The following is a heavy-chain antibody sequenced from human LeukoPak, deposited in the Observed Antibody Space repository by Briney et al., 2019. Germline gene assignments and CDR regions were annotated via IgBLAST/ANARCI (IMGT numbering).Heavy chain of an antibody. CDR1: GFTFSSYA. V-gene: IGHV3-23*01. Sequence: GGSLRLSCAASGFTFSSYAMSWVRQAPGKGLEWVSAISGSGGSTYYADSVKGRFTISRDNSKNTLYLQMNSLRAEDTAVYYCAKGSFVVVAALGLDYWGQGTLVTVSS. J-gene: IGHJ4*02. D-gene: IGHD2-15*01. CDR2: ISGSGGST. CDR3: AKGSFVVVAALGLDY.